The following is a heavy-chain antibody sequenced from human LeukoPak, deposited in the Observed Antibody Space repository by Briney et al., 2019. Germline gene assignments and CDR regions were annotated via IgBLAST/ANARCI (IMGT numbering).Heavy chain of an antibody. V-gene: IGHV3-23*01. CDR2: IGGSGGST. D-gene: IGHD4-17*01. J-gene: IGHJ4*02. CDR3: AKSSLVTTPLYYFDY. Sequence: GGSLRLSCTASGFTFSTYAMSWVRQAPGKGLEWVSVIGGSGGSTYYADSVKGRFTISRDNSKNTLYLQMNSLRAEDTAVYYCAKSSLVTTPLYYFDYWGQGTLVTVSS. CDR1: GFTFSTYA.